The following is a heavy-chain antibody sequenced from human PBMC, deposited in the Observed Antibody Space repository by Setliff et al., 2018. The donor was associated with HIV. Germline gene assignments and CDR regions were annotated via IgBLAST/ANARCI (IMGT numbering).Heavy chain of an antibody. V-gene: IGHV4-59*01. Sequence: SETLSLTCTVSGVSITSYFWSWIRQPPGKGLEWIGCIYYSGSTSGGTNYNPSLKSRVTISLDTSKNQFSLNLSSVTAADTAVYYCASSLDGDSEPWYFDPWGRGTLVTVSS. CDR1: GVSITSYF. D-gene: IGHD4-17*01. J-gene: IGHJ2*01. CDR3: ASSLDGDSEPWYFDP. CDR2: IYYSGSTSGGT.